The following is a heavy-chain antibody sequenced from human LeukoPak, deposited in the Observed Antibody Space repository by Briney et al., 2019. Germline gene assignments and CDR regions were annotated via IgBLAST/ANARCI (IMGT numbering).Heavy chain of an antibody. CDR2: INPSGGST. CDR1: GYTFTSYY. CDR3: ASLAPHSIGYCSGGSCSMGNY. D-gene: IGHD2-15*01. J-gene: IGHJ4*02. Sequence: GASVKVSCKASGYTFTSYYMHWVRQAPGQGLEWMGIINPSGGSTSYAQKSQGRVTMTRDTSTSTVYMELSSLRSEDTAVYYCASLAPHSIGYCSGGSCSMGNYWGQGTLVTVSS. V-gene: IGHV1-46*01.